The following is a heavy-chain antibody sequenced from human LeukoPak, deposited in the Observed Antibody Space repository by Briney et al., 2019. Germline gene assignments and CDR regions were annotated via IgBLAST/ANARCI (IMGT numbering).Heavy chain of an antibody. CDR3: ARDRGYTYGHPFDY. V-gene: IGHV3-30*03. Sequence: GGSLRLSCAASGFTFSSYTMHWVRQAPGKGLQWVALILYDGSNKYYTDSVRGRFTISRDNSMNTLYLQMDSLRADDTAVYYCARDRGYTYGHPFDYWGHGTLVTVSS. CDR1: GFTFSSYT. D-gene: IGHD5-18*01. CDR2: ILYDGSNK. J-gene: IGHJ4*01.